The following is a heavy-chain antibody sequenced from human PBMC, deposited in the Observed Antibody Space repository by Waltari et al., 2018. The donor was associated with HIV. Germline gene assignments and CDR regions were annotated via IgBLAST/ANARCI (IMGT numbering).Heavy chain of an antibody. V-gene: IGHV1-46*01. D-gene: IGHD6-6*01. CDR2: INPSGGST. CDR1: GYTFTSYY. CDR3: ARAIPDMYDSSSGFRGMDV. Sequence: QVQLVQSGAEVKKPGASVKVSCKASGYTFTSYYMQWVRQAPGQGLEWMGIINPSGGSTTYAQRFQGRVTMTRDTSTSTVYMELSSLTSDDTAVYYCARAIPDMYDSSSGFRGMDVWGQGTTVTVFS. J-gene: IGHJ6*02.